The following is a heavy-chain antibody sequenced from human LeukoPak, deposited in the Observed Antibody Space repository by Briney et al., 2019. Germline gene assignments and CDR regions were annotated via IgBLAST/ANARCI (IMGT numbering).Heavy chain of an antibody. J-gene: IGHJ5*02. Sequence: ASVKVSCKASGYTFTGYYMHWVRQAPGQGLQWMGWINPKSGATNYAQSFQGRVALTTDTSISTALMELSNLRPDDTAIYFCARSVTYNWFDPWGQGTRVTVSS. V-gene: IGHV1-2*02. CDR1: GYTFTGYY. D-gene: IGHD2-21*02. CDR2: INPKSGAT. CDR3: ARSVTYNWFDP.